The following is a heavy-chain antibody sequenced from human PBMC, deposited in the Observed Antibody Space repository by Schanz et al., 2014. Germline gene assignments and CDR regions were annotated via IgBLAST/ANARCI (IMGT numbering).Heavy chain of an antibody. V-gene: IGHV4-59*08. CDR1: GGSIRGYY. Sequence: QVQLQESGPGLVKPSETLSLTCTVSGGSIRGYYCSWIRQPPGKGLEWIGYVHSSGSTNYNSSLKSRVTIPVATSKNHFSLKLRLVTAADTAVYYCARHLPGGYNNHGWFDPWGQGTLVTVSS. CDR2: VHSSGST. D-gene: IGHD4-4*01. J-gene: IGHJ5*02. CDR3: ARHLPGGYNNHGWFDP.